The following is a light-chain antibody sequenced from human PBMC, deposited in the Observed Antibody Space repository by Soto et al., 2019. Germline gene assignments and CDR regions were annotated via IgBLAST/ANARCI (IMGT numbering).Light chain of an antibody. CDR3: QQYGSSPYT. CDR1: QSVSSSY. V-gene: IGKV3-20*01. J-gene: IGKJ2*01. CDR2: GAS. Sequence: EIVVTQSPGNLSLSPWERATLSCRASQSVSSSYLAWYQQKPGQAPRLLIYGASSMATGIPDRFSGSGSGTDFTLTISRLEPEDFAVYYCQQYGSSPYTFGQGTKLEIK.